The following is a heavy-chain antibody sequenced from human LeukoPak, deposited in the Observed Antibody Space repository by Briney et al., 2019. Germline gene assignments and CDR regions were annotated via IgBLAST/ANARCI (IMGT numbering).Heavy chain of an antibody. CDR2: INPNSGGT. J-gene: IGHJ4*02. D-gene: IGHD3-10*01. CDR1: GGTFSSYA. CDR3: ARSELEYYGSGTPDY. V-gene: IGHV1-2*02. Sequence: ASVKVSCKASGGTFSSYAISWVRQAPGQGLEWMGWINPNSGGTNYAQKFQGRVTMTRDTSISTAYMELSRLRSDDTAVYYCARSELEYYGSGTPDYWGQGTLVTVSS.